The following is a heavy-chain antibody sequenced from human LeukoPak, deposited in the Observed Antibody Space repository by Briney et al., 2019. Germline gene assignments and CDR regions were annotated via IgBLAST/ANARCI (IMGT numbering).Heavy chain of an antibody. CDR1: GGSVSSGSYY. D-gene: IGHD5-18*01. J-gene: IGHJ4*02. Sequence: PSETLSLTCTVSGGSVSSGSYYWSWIRQPPGKGLEWIGYIYYSGSTNYNPSLKSRVTISVDTSKNQFSLKLSSVTAADTAVYYCAREAYSYGYTPFDYWGQGTLVTVSA. CDR3: AREAYSYGYTPFDY. CDR2: IYYSGST. V-gene: IGHV4-61*01.